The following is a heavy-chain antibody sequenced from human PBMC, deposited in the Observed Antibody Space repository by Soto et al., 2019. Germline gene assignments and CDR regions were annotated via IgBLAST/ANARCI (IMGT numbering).Heavy chain of an antibody. D-gene: IGHD7-27*01. J-gene: IGHJ4*02. V-gene: IGHV4-59*11. CDR2: VYYTGST. CDR3: ARANWYSEY. CDR1: GGSINNHY. Sequence: SETLSLTCCVSGGSINNHYWRLIRRPPGKGLAWIGYVYYTGSTNYNPSLKSRVTMSVATSKNQFSLNLTSLTAADTAIYYCARANWYSEYWGQGPQVTLSS.